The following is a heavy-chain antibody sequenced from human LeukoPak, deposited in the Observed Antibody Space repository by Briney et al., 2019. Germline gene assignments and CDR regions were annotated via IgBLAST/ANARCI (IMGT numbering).Heavy chain of an antibody. CDR3: AKSPKVGSMVQPWYFDL. Sequence: SETLSLTCTVSGGSLSSYYWSWVRQPPGKGLEWVGYIYYSGSTNYNPSLKSRVTISVDTSKNQFSLKLSSVTAADTAVYYCAKSPKVGSMVQPWYFDLWGRGTLVTVSS. D-gene: IGHD3-10*01. CDR1: GGSLSSYY. CDR2: IYYSGST. J-gene: IGHJ2*01. V-gene: IGHV4-59*01.